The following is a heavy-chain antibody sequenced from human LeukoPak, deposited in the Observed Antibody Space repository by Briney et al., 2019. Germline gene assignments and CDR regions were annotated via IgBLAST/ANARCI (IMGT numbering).Heavy chain of an antibody. Sequence: RPGGSLRLSCAASGFTVSSNYMSWVRQAPGKGLEWVSVIYSGGSTYYADSVKRRFTISRDNSKNTLYLQMNSLRAEDTAVYYCARGPYYPAFDIWGQGTMVTVSS. CDR2: IYSGGST. CDR1: GFTVSSNY. V-gene: IGHV3-66*01. J-gene: IGHJ3*02. D-gene: IGHD3-10*01. CDR3: ARGPYYPAFDI.